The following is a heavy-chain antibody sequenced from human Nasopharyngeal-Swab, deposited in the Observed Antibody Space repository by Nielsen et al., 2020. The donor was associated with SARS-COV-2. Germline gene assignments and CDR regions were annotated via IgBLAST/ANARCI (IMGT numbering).Heavy chain of an antibody. D-gene: IGHD3-3*01. CDR1: GGSISSGGYY. V-gene: IGHV4-31*03. Sequence: SETLSLTCTVSGGSISSGGYYWSWIRQHPGKGLEWIGYIYYSGSTYYNPSLKSRVTISVDPSKNQFSLKLSSVTAADTAVYYCARDSLKVGVVIPYYYYGMDVWGQGTTVTVSS. CDR3: ARDSLKVGVVIPYYYYGMDV. CDR2: IYYSGST. J-gene: IGHJ6*02.